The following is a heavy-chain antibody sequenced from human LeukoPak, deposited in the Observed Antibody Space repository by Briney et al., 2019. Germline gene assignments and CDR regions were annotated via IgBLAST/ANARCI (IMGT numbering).Heavy chain of an antibody. CDR3: ATLALGSGWPDP. CDR2: IELDGSEK. Sequence: GGSLRLSCAASGFTFSTYWMSWVRQAPGKGLEWVANIELDGSEKYYVDSVKGRFTISRGNAKNSLYLQMNSLRAEDTAVYYCATLALGSGWPDPWGQGTLVTVSS. CDR1: GFTFSTYW. V-gene: IGHV3-7*01. D-gene: IGHD6-19*01. J-gene: IGHJ5*02.